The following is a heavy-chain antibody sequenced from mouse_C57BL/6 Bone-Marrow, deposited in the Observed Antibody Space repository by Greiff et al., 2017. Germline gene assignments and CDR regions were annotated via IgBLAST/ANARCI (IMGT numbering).Heavy chain of an antibody. CDR3: ARDTAHATLFDY. J-gene: IGHJ2*01. CDR2: INPNNGGT. Sequence: EVQLQQSGPDLVKPGASVKISCKASGYTFTDYYMYWVNQSPGKSLEWFEDINPNNGGTNYNQKFKGRVTLTVDKSNNTAYLELRSLTSEDTAVYYCARDTAHATLFDYWGQGTTLTVSS. V-gene: IGHV1-26*01. CDR1: GYTFTDYY. D-gene: IGHD3-2*02.